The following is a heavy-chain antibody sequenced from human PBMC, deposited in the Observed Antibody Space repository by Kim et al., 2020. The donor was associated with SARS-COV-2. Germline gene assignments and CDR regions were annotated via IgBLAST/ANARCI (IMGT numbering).Heavy chain of an antibody. Sequence: ASVKVSCKASGYTFTSYAMNWVRQAPGQGLEWMGWINTNTGNPTYAQGFTGRFVFSLDTSVSTAYLQISSLKAEDTAVYYCARDLLGPPMAHELLFDYWGQGTLGTVSS. CDR2: INTNTGNP. D-gene: IGHD3-10*01. CDR1: GYTFTSYA. J-gene: IGHJ4*02. CDR3: ARDLLGPPMAHELLFDY. V-gene: IGHV7-4-1*02.